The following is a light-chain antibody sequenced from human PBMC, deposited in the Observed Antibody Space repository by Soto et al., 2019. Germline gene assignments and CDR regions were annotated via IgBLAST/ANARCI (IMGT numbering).Light chain of an antibody. CDR2: DAS. CDR1: QSVGSY. Sequence: EIVLTQSPATLSLFPGERATLSCRASQSVGSYLAWYQQKPGQAPRLLIYDASKRATGIPARFSGSGSGTDFTLTISSLEPEDFAVYWCQQRSRWPITFGQGTRLEIQ. V-gene: IGKV3-11*01. CDR3: QQRSRWPIT. J-gene: IGKJ5*01.